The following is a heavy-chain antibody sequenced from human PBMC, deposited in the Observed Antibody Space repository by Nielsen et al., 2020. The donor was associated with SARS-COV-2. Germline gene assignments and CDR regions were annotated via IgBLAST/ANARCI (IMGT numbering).Heavy chain of an antibody. Sequence: SGPTLVKPTETLTLTCTVSGFSLSNARMGVSWIRQPPGKALEWLAHIFSNDEKSYSTSLKSRLTISKDTSKSQAVLTMTNMDPVDTATYYCARIRYYYDSSGYSYYFDYWGQGTLVTVSS. CDR2: IFSNDEK. CDR1: GFSLSNARMG. J-gene: IGHJ4*02. V-gene: IGHV2-26*01. D-gene: IGHD3-22*01. CDR3: ARIRYYYDSSGYSYYFDY.